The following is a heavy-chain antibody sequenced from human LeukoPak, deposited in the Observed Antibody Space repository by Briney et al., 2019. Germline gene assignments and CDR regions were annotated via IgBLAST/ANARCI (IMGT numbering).Heavy chain of an antibody. J-gene: IGHJ4*02. V-gene: IGHV1-18*04. CDR1: GYTFTSYG. Sequence: ASVKVSCKASGYTFTSYGISWVRQAPGQGLEWMGWISAYNGNTNYAQKLQGRVTMTTVTSTSTAYMELRSLRSDDTAVYYCARGVMITFGGVIAQQYYFDYWGQGTLVTVSS. D-gene: IGHD3-16*02. CDR3: ARGVMITFGGVIAQQYYFDY. CDR2: ISAYNGNT.